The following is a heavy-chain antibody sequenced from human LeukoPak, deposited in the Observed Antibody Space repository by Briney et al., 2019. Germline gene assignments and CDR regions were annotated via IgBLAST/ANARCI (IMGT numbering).Heavy chain of an antibody. J-gene: IGHJ4*02. D-gene: IGHD2-21*02. CDR2: INPSGGST. V-gene: IGHV1-46*01. Sequence: GASVKVSCKASGYTFTSYYIHWVRQAPGQGLEWMRIINPSGGSTTYPQKFQGRVTMTRDTSTSTVYMELSSLRSDDTAVYYCARGLIVVVTAATPWLGYWGQGTLVTVSS. CDR1: GYTFTSYY. CDR3: ARGLIVVVTAATPWLGY.